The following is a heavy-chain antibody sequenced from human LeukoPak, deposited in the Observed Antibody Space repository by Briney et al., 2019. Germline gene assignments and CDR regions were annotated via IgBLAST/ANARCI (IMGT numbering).Heavy chain of an antibody. J-gene: IGHJ4*02. V-gene: IGHV4-59*01. CDR1: GGSMSTYY. Sequence: PSETLSLTCTVSGGSMSTYYWSCIRQSPGKGLEWIGYIYYSGSTSCNPSLKSRLTISIDTSKTQFYLKLSSVTAADTAVYYCARVVYSGSWGYFDYWGQGILVTVSS. CDR3: ARVVYSGSWGYFDY. D-gene: IGHD3-10*01. CDR2: IYYSGST.